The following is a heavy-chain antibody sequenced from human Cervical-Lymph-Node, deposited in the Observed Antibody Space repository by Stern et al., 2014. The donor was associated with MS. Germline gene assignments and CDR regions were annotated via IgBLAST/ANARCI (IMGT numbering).Heavy chain of an antibody. CDR2: IDWDDDK. D-gene: IGHD2/OR15-2a*01. Sequence: QVTLRESGPALVKPTQTLTLTCTFSGFSLRTSGMCVSWIRQPPGKALEWLALIDWDDDKYYSTSLKTRLTISKNTSKNQVVLTMTNMDPVDTATYYCARIPQIATRSYYGMDVWGQGTTVTVSS. CDR1: GFSLRTSGMC. CDR3: ARIPQIATRSYYGMDV. J-gene: IGHJ6*02. V-gene: IGHV2-70*01.